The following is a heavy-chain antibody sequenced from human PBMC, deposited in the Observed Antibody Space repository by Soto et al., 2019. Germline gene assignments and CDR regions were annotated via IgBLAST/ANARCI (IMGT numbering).Heavy chain of an antibody. CDR1: GFTFSRFW. V-gene: IGHV3-74*01. CDR3: TRDPGAYSSTWSFYFDS. CDR2: INTDGSSA. Sequence: EVLPVESGGGLVQPVVSLRLSFAASGFTFSRFWIHWVRQAPGKGLVWVSRINTDGSSATYADSVKGRFTISRDNAKNTLYLQMDSLRAEDTGVYYCTRDPGAYSSTWSFYFDSWGQGTLVTVSS. J-gene: IGHJ4*02. D-gene: IGHD6-13*01.